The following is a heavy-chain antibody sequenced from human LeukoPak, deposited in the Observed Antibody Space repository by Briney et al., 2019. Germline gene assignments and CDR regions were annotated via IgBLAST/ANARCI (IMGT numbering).Heavy chain of an antibody. CDR2: FDPEDGET. D-gene: IGHD5-18*01. Sequence: GASVKVSCEVSGYSLDELSIHWVRQAPGKGLEWLGGFDPEDGETIYAQKFQGRVTITADESTSTAYMELSSLRSEDTAVYYCARTLWLRHYYYYMDVWGKGTTVTISS. J-gene: IGHJ6*03. CDR3: ARTLWLRHYYYYMDV. CDR1: GYSLDELS. V-gene: IGHV1-24*01.